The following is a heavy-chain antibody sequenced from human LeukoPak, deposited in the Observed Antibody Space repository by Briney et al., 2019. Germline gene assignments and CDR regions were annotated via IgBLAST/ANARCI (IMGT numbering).Heavy chain of an antibody. J-gene: IGHJ4*02. D-gene: IGHD1-26*01. CDR1: GGSIDSYY. CDR2: VFYSGPT. Sequence: PLETLSLTCTVSGGSIDSYYWSWIRQPPGEGLQWIGYVFYSGPTNYDASLKSRVAISVDRSKNQFSLKLTSVSAADTAVYYCAGRSARYFDSWGQGTPVTVSS. V-gene: IGHV4-59*01. CDR3: AGRSARYFDS.